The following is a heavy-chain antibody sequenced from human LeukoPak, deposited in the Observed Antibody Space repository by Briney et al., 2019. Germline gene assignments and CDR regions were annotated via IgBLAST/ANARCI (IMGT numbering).Heavy chain of an antibody. Sequence: SETLSLTCAVYGGSFSGYYWSWIRQPPGKGLEWIGEINHSGSTNYNPSLKSRVTISVDTSKNQFSLKLSSVTAADTAVYYCARSQYQLPYFDYWGQGTLVTVSS. CDR1: GGSFSGYY. CDR2: INHSGST. D-gene: IGHD2-2*01. J-gene: IGHJ4*02. CDR3: ARSQYQLPYFDY. V-gene: IGHV4-34*01.